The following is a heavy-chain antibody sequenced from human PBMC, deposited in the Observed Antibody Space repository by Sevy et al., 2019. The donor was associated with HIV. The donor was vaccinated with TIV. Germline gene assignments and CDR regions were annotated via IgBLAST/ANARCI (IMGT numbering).Heavy chain of an antibody. J-gene: IGHJ4*02. CDR2: ISYDGSNK. CDR3: ARDGSYYFDY. V-gene: IGHV3-30-3*01. CDR1: GFTFSSYA. Sequence: EGSLRLSCAASGFTFSSYAMHWVRQAPGKALEWVAVISYDGSNKYYADSVKGRFTISRDNSKNTLYLQMNSLRAEDTAVYYCARDGSYYFDYWGQGTLVTVSS.